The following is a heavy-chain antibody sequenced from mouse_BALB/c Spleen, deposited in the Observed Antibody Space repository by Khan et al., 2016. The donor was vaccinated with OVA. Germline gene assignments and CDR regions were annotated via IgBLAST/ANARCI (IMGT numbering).Heavy chain of an antibody. Sequence: EVQLQESGPGLVKPSQSLSLTCSVTGYSITSGYFWNWIRQFPGNKLEWMGYIRYDGNSNYNPSLKNRISITRDTSNNPFFLKLNSVTPADTATFYWARGGSSGPAWFDYGGQGTRVTVSA. CDR3: ARGGSSGPAWFDY. CDR1: GYSITSGYF. CDR2: IRYDGNS. J-gene: IGHJ3*01. D-gene: IGHD3-1*01. V-gene: IGHV3-6*02.